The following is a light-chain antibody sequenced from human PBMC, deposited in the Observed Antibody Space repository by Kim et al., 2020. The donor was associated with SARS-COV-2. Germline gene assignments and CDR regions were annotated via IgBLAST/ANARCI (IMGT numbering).Light chain of an antibody. V-gene: IGLV3-21*04. CDR1: DIGSKS. CDR2: YNT. Sequence: APGETARITCGVNDIGSKSVHWYQERPGQAPLMVIYYNTDRPSGVPERVSGSYSGNTATLTISRVEAGDEVDYYCQVWDRSSDHVVFGGGTQLTVL. CDR3: QVWDRSSDHVV. J-gene: IGLJ2*01.